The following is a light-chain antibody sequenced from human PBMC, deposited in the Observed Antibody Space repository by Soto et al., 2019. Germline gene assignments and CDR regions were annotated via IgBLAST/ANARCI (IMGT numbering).Light chain of an antibody. CDR3: CSYAGSYTIV. CDR2: DVN. Sequence: QSVLTQPRSVSGSPGQSVTISCTGTSSDVGGYNYVSWYQQHPGKAPKLMIYDVNKRPSGVPDRFSGSKSGNTASLTISGLQAEDEADYYCCSYAGSYTIVFGTGTKGTAL. CDR1: SSDVGGYNY. J-gene: IGLJ1*01. V-gene: IGLV2-11*01.